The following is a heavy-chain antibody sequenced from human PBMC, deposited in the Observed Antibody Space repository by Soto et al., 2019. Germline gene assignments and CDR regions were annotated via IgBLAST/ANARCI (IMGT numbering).Heavy chain of an antibody. V-gene: IGHV5-51*01. Sequence: PGESLKISCKGSGYSFTRSWIGWVRQMPGKGLGWMGIIYPGDSDTRYSPSFQGQVTISADKSISTAYLQWSSLKASDTAMYYCARQGLGVTTAAGNNDMDVWGQGTTVTVSS. J-gene: IGHJ6*02. CDR3: ARQGLGVTTAAGNNDMDV. CDR1: GYSFTRSW. CDR2: IYPGDSDT. D-gene: IGHD6-13*01.